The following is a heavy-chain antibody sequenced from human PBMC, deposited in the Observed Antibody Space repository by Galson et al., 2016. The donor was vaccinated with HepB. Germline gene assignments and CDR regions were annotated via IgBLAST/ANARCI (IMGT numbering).Heavy chain of an antibody. CDR1: LDTISITGYF. Sequence: TLSLTCTVSLDTISITGYFWSWIRQVPGGGLEWIGYISHSGSVYLNPSLKSRSVISVDTSKNQFSLDVRSVTAADTAVYFCARYGSSTGFDYWGRGILVTVSS. CDR3: ARYGSSTGFDY. J-gene: IGHJ4*02. CDR2: ISHSGSV. D-gene: IGHD6-6*01. V-gene: IGHV4-31*03.